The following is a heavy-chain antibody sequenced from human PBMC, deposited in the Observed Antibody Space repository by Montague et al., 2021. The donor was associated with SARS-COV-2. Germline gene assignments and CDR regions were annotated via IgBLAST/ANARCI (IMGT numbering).Heavy chain of an antibody. CDR1: GGSINYYY. Sequence: SETLSLTCTVSGGSINYYYWHWLRQSAGKGLEWIGRIYSSGNANYSPSLKSRVTMSVDTSQNQFSLKLNSLTAADTAVYYCARGDHPQSGSWYFFDTWGQGALVTVSS. V-gene: IGHV4-4*07. D-gene: IGHD6-13*01. J-gene: IGHJ4*02. CDR2: IYSSGNA. CDR3: ARGDHPQSGSWYFFDT.